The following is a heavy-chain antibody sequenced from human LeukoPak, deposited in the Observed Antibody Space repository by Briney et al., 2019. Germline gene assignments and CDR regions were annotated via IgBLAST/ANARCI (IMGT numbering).Heavy chain of an antibody. J-gene: IGHJ3*02. Sequence: GGSLRLSCTASGFTFSDYYMSWIRQAPGKGLEWVSYISSSSSYTNYADSVKGRFTISRDNAKNSLYLQMNCLRAEDTAVYYCARGGYGDYWASDAFDIWGQGTMVTVSS. CDR1: GFTFSDYY. CDR2: ISSSSSYT. D-gene: IGHD4-17*01. CDR3: ARGGYGDYWASDAFDI. V-gene: IGHV3-11*06.